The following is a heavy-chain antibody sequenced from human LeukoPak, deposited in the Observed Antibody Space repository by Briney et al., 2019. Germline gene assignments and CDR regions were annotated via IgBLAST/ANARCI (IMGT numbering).Heavy chain of an antibody. Sequence: GGSLRLSCAASGFTFSSYGMHWVRQAPGKGLEWVAVIPYDGSNKYYADSVKGRFAISRDNSKNTLYLQMNSLRAEDTAVYYCARDGIAVAGRRHYYYYGMDVWGQGTTVTVSS. J-gene: IGHJ6*02. V-gene: IGHV3-30*03. D-gene: IGHD6-19*01. CDR1: GFTFSSYG. CDR3: ARDGIAVAGRRHYYYYGMDV. CDR2: IPYDGSNK.